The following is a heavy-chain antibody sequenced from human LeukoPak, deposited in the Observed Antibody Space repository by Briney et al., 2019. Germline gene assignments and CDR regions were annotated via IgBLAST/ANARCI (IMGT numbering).Heavy chain of an antibody. CDR1: GGSISSYY. Sequence: SETLSLTCTVSGGSISSYYWSWIRQPPGKGLEWIGYIYYSGSTNYNPSLKSRVTISVDTSKNQFSLKLSSVTAADTAVYYCARSFGYCSSTSCYGGVYYFDYWGQGTLVTVSS. D-gene: IGHD2-2*01. CDR2: IYYSGST. V-gene: IGHV4-59*12. J-gene: IGHJ4*02. CDR3: ARSFGYCSSTSCYGGVYYFDY.